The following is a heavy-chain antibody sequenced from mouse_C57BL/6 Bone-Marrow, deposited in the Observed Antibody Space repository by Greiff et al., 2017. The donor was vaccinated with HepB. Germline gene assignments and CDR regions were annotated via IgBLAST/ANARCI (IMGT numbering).Heavy chain of an antibody. CDR3: ARGITTVVATRFAY. CDR2: ISGGGGNT. Sequence: DVMLVESGGGLVKPGGSLKLSCAASGFTFSSYTMSWVRQTPEKRLEWVATISGGGGNTYYPDSVKGRFTISRDNAKNTLYLQMSSLRSEDTALYYCARGITTVVATRFAYWGQGTLVTVSA. J-gene: IGHJ3*01. CDR1: GFTFSSYT. D-gene: IGHD1-1*01. V-gene: IGHV5-9*01.